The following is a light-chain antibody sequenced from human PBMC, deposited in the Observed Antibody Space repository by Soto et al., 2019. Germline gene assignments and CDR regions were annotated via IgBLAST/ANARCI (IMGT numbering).Light chain of an antibody. Sequence: EIVLTQSPGTLSLSPGERATLSCRAAQSINSNNLAWYQQRPGQGPRLLIYGASTRATGIPDRFSGSGSGTDFTLTITRVEPEDFAMYYCQQYGSPALSFGGGTKVEI. CDR2: GAS. V-gene: IGKV3-20*01. CDR3: QQYGSPALS. J-gene: IGKJ4*01. CDR1: QSINSNN.